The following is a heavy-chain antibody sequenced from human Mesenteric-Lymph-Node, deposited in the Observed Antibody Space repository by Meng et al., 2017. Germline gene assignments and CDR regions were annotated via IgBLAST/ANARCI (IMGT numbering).Heavy chain of an antibody. V-gene: IGHV3-21*02. Sequence: EVKLVESGGGLVKPGGSLRVSCATSGFSFSSYSMNWVRQAPGKGLEWISSIGTSSDTYYADSVKGRFTISRDNAKNSVYLQMNSLRAEDTAMYYCARDGVGSTWYPDYWGQGTLVTVSS. CDR1: GFSFSSYS. CDR2: IGTSSDT. J-gene: IGHJ4*02. CDR3: ARDGVGSTWYPDY. D-gene: IGHD6-13*01.